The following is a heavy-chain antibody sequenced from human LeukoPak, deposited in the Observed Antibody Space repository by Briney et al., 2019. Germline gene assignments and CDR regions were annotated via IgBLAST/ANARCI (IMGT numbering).Heavy chain of an antibody. D-gene: IGHD6-19*01. Sequence: GASVKVSCKASGYTFTSYGISWVRQAPGQGLEWMGWISAYNGNTNYAQKLQGRVTMTRNTSISTAYMELSSLRSEDTAVYYCARDSSGWYHWFDPWGQGTLVTVSS. CDR2: ISAYNGNT. CDR3: ARDSSGWYHWFDP. J-gene: IGHJ5*02. CDR1: GYTFTSYG. V-gene: IGHV1-18*01.